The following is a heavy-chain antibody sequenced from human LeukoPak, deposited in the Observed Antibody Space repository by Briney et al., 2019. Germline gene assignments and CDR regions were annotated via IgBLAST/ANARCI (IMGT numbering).Heavy chain of an antibody. V-gene: IGHV3-66*01. CDR3: ARAPPGHTAMVDEYFQH. D-gene: IGHD5-18*01. Sequence: GGSLRLSCAASGFSVSSNYMNWVRQAPGKGLEWVSVIYSGGSTYYADSVKGRFTISRDNSKNTLYLQMNSLRAEDTAVYYCARAPPGHTAMVDEYFQHWGQGTLVTVSS. CDR1: GFSVSSNY. CDR2: IYSGGST. J-gene: IGHJ1*01.